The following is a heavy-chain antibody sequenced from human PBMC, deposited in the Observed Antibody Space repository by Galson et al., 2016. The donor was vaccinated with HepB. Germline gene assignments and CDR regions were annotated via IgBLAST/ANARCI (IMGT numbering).Heavy chain of an antibody. J-gene: IGHJ4*02. CDR1: GYNFVDYW. CDR2: INPPDSYA. D-gene: IGHD5-24*01. CDR3: VRLSDGYNSHFDH. V-gene: IGHV5-10-1*01. Sequence: QSGAEVKKPGESLRISCQASGYNFVDYWIAWVRQMPGKGLEWMGRINPPDSYASYSPSFTGHVTISTDKSIRTVYLQWSSLRASDTALYYCVRLSDGYNSHFDHWGQGTLVTVSS.